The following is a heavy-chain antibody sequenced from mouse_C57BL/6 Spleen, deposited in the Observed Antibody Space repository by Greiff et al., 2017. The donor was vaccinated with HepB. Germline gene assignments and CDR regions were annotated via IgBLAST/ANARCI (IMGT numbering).Heavy chain of an antibody. CDR2: INPSNGGT. Sequence: VQLQQPGTELVKPGASVKLSCKASGYTFTSYWMHWVKQRPGQGLEWIGNINPSNGGTNYNEKFKSKATLTVDKSSSTAYMQLSSLTSEDSAVYYCARDGNSLYYAMDYWGQGTSVTVSS. CDR3: ARDGNSLYYAMDY. V-gene: IGHV1-53*01. J-gene: IGHJ4*01. D-gene: IGHD1-1*01. CDR1: GYTFTSYW.